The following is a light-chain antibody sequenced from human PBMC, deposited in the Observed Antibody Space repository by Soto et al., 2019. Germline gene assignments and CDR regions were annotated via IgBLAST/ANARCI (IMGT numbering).Light chain of an antibody. CDR2: DAS. CDR1: QPISSY. V-gene: IGKV1-39*01. CDR3: QQTYSTPLT. J-gene: IGKJ4*01. Sequence: DIEMTQSPSALSASVGDKVTITCRASQPISSYLNWYQQKPGKAPKLLIYDASSLQSGVPPRFSGSGSGTDFTLSINSLQPEDFATYYCQQTYSTPLTFGGGTKVDIK.